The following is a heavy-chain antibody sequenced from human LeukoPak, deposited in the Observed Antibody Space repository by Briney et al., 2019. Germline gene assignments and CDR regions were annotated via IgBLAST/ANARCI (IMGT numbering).Heavy chain of an antibody. J-gene: IGHJ5*02. D-gene: IGHD2-15*01. CDR1: AFSLNAYN. Sequence: GGSLRLSCAASAFSLNAYNMNWVRQAPGKGLEWVAVISYDGSNKYYADSVKGRFTISRDNSKNTLYLQMNSLRAEDTAVYYCARDYSGRSSSLYLDPWGQGTLVTVSS. CDR2: ISYDGSNK. CDR3: ARDYSGRSSSLYLDP. V-gene: IGHV3-30-3*01.